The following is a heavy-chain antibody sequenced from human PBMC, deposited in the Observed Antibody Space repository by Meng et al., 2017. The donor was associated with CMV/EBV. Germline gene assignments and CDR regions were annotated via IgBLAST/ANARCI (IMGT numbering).Heavy chain of an antibody. D-gene: IGHD1-26*01. CDR3: ARDTATGGELPFFDY. J-gene: IGHJ4*02. Sequence: GESLKISCAASGFTFSSYDMHWVRQATGKGLEWVSAIGTAGDTYYPGSVKGRFTISRENAKNSLYLQMNSLRSEDTAVYYCARDTATGGELPFFDYWGQGTLVTVSS. CDR1: GFTFSSYD. V-gene: IGHV3-13*01. CDR2: IGTAGDT.